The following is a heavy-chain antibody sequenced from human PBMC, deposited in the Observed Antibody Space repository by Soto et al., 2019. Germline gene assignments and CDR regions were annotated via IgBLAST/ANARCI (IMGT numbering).Heavy chain of an antibody. D-gene: IGHD2-15*01. CDR3: ARGFLGRYFDY. CDR2: ITSGSGAI. V-gene: IGHV3-48*02. CDR1: GFTFSGYS. J-gene: IGHJ4*02. Sequence: PGGSLRLSCAASGFTFSGYSMTWVRQAPGRGLEWVSYITSGSGAIYYTDSVKGRFTISRDNAKNSLYLQMDSLSDADTAVYYCARGFLGRYFDYWGQGTLVTVSS.